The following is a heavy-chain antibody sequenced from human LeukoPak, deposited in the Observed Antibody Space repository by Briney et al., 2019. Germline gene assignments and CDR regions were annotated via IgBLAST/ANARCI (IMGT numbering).Heavy chain of an antibody. CDR2: IHHSGSS. CDR3: ARSSVGALVFQH. J-gene: IGHJ1*01. V-gene: IGHV4-38-2*01. Sequence: SETLSLTCAVSDYSISSGYFWGWIRQPPGKGLEWIASIHHSGSSYSNPSLKSRITISVDTSKNQFSLKLSSVTAADTALYYCARSSVGALVFQHWGQGTLVTVSS. CDR1: DYSISSGYF. D-gene: IGHD1-26*01.